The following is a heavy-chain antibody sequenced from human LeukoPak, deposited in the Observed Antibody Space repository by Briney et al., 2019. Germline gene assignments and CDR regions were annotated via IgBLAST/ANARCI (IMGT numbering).Heavy chain of an antibody. Sequence: QSGGSLRLSCEASGFTFTTYAMSWVRQTPEKGLEWVANIKEDGSEEVYVDSVKGRFTISRDNAKSSLYLQMNSLRTEDTAVYYCARDPYSRSWSYGMDVWGQGTTVTVSS. J-gene: IGHJ6*02. CDR1: GFTFTTYA. V-gene: IGHV3-7*05. CDR3: ARDPYSRSWSYGMDV. CDR2: IKEDGSEE. D-gene: IGHD6-13*01.